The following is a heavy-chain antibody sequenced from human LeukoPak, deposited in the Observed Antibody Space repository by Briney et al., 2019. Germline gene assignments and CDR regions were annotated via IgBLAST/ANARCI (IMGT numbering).Heavy chain of an antibody. Sequence: SQTLSLTCAISGDSVSRNDAGWSWIRQSPSRGLEWLARTYYRSKWYKDDAGSVKGRIIINADTAKNQFSLQVNSVTPEDTAVYYCARETRIAAAGIYYYYYMDVWGKGTTVTVSS. CDR3: ARETRIAAAGIYYYYYMDV. J-gene: IGHJ6*03. V-gene: IGHV6-1*01. CDR1: GDSVSRNDAG. D-gene: IGHD6-13*01. CDR2: TYYRSKWYK.